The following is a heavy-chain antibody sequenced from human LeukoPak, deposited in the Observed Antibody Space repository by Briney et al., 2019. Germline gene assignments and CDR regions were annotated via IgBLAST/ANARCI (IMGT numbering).Heavy chain of an antibody. D-gene: IGHD3-9*01. V-gene: IGHV4-4*02. J-gene: IGHJ4*01. CDR3: GKTDIYFTPIDY. Sequence: PSETLSLTCAVSGVSISTSEWWSWGRQPPGQGLEWRGEFHRDGRTKYNPPLTSRATMSMAYSKNQFSLNVRFVTAADTAIYYCGKTDIYFTPIDYGGPDPWSPSPQ. CDR1: GVSISTSEW. CDR2: FHRDGRT.